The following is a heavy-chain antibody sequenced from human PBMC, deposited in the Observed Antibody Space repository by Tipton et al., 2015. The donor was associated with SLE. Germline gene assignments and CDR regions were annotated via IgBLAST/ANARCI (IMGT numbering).Heavy chain of an antibody. D-gene: IGHD3-16*01. V-gene: IGHV4-61*09. CDR2: IYTSGST. Sequence: TLSLTCTVSGGSISSSSYYWSWTRQPPGKGLEWIGYIYTSGSTNYNPSLKSRVTISVDTSKNQFSLKLSSVTAADTAVYYCARGGSVRGFSLYYFDYWGQGTLVTVSS. J-gene: IGHJ4*02. CDR3: ARGGSVRGFSLYYFDY. CDR1: GGSISSSSYY.